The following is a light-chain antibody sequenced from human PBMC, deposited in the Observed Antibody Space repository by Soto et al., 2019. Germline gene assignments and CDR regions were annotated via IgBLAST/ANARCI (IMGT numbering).Light chain of an antibody. CDR1: QSISSY. Sequence: DIQMTHSPSSLSASVGDRVTITFRASQSISSYLNLYQQKPGKAPKLLIYAASSLQSGVPSRFSGSGSGTDFTLTISSLQPEDFATYYCQQSYSTPVTFGQGTKVDIK. J-gene: IGKJ1*01. CDR3: QQSYSTPVT. CDR2: AAS. V-gene: IGKV1-39*01.